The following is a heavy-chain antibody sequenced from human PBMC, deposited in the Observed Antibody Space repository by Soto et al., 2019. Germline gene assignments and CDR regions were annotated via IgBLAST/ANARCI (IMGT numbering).Heavy chain of an antibody. J-gene: IGHJ4*02. V-gene: IGHV4-59*01. D-gene: IGHD3-22*01. CDR3: ASSVPYYYDSSGYRRPRGGISFDY. Sequence: SETLSLTCTVSGGSISSYYWSWIRQPPGKGLEWIGYIYYSGSTNYNPSLKSRVTVSVDTSKNQFSLKLSSVTAADTAVYYCASSVPYYYDSSGYRRPRGGISFDYWGQGTLVTVSS. CDR2: IYYSGST. CDR1: GGSISSYY.